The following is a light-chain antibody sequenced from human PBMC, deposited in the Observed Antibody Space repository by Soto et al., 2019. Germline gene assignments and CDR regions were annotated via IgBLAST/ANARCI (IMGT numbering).Light chain of an antibody. CDR2: AAS. CDR3: QLSYSTPWT. CDR1: QSISSY. J-gene: IGKJ1*01. Sequence: DIQMSQCTTSLSPSVGDRVTITCRASQSISSYLNWYQQKPGKAPKLLIYAASSLQSGVPSRFSGSGSGTDFTLTISSLQPEDFATYYCQLSYSTPWTFGQGTKVDIK. V-gene: IGKV1-39*01.